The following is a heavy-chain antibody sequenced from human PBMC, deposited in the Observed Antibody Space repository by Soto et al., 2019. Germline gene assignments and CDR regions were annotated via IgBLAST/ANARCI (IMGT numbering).Heavy chain of an antibody. Sequence: PSETLSLTCTVSGGSISSSSYYWGWIRQPPGKGLEWIGSIYYSGSTYYNPSLKSRVTISVDTSKNQFSLKLSSVTAADTAVYYCARHGTPGRGGSCYLPVWGQGTTVTVSS. J-gene: IGHJ6*02. CDR3: ARHGTPGRGGSCYLPV. V-gene: IGHV4-39*01. D-gene: IGHD2-15*01. CDR2: IYYSGST. CDR1: GGSISSSSYY.